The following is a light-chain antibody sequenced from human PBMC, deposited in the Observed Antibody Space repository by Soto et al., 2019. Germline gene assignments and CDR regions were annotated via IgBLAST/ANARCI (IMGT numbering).Light chain of an antibody. CDR3: CSYAGSYIYV. J-gene: IGLJ1*01. CDR2: DVS. Sequence: QSALTQPRSVSGSPGQSVTISCSGTSSDVGGYNYVSWYQHHPGKAPKVMIYDVSKRPSGVPDRFSGSKSGNTASLTISGLQAEDEADYYCCSYAGSYIYVFGSGTKVTVL. CDR1: SSDVGGYNY. V-gene: IGLV2-11*01.